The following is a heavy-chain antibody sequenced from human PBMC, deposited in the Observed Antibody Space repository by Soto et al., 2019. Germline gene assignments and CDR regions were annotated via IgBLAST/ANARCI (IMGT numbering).Heavy chain of an antibody. CDR1: GVTVEDYT. CDR2: ISCSGGST. V-gene: IGHV3-23*01. Sequence: PGGSLRLSCAASGVTVEDYTMHWVRQAPGKGLEWVSAISCSGGSTYYADSVKGRFTISRDNSKNTLYLQMNSLRTEDTAVYYSAVQRPLPFDYWGQGTLVTVSS. CDR3: AVQRPLPFDY. J-gene: IGHJ4*02. D-gene: IGHD1-1*01.